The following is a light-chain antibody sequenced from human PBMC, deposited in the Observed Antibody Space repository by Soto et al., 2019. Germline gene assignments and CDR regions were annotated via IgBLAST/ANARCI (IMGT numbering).Light chain of an antibody. CDR3: QQYYSYPRT. CDR2: GAS. V-gene: IGKV3-15*01. Sequence: IVMPQSPATLSVSPGERATLSCRASQSVSSNLAWYQQKPGQAPRLLIYGASSRATGIPARFSGSGSGTEFTLAISCLQSDDFATYYCQQYYSYPRTFGQGTKVDIK. CDR1: QSVSSN. J-gene: IGKJ1*01.